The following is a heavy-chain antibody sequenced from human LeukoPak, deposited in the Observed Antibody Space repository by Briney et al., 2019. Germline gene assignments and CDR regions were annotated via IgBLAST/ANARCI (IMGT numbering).Heavy chain of an antibody. D-gene: IGHD3-9*01. V-gene: IGHV3-74*01. Sequence: EGSLRLSCEASGFTFTSYWMHWLRQVPNKGLVWVSRINGDGSSTSYADSVKGRFTISRDNAKNTLYLQMNSLRAEDAAVYYCARVYFDWFYDHWGQGTLVTVSS. J-gene: IGHJ4*02. CDR3: ARVYFDWFYDH. CDR2: INGDGSST. CDR1: GFTFTSYW.